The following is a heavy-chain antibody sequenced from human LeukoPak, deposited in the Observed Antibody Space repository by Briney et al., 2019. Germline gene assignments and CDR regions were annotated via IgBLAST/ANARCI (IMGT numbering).Heavy chain of an antibody. Sequence: LKISCAASGITFSRYWMSWVRQAPGKGLEWVANIKQEGSEKYYVDSVKGRFTISRDTAKNSFYLQMNSLRAEDTAVYYCAIGRGSDYWGQGTLVTVSS. V-gene: IGHV3-7*01. J-gene: IGHJ4*02. CDR2: IKQEGSEK. CDR3: AIGRGSDY. D-gene: IGHD1-26*01. CDR1: GITFSRYW.